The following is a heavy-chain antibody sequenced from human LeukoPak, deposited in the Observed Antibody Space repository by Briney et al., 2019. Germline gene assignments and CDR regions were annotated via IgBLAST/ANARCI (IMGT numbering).Heavy chain of an antibody. CDR1: GGSISSGSYY. Sequence: PSQTLSLTCTVSGGSISSGSYYWSWIRQPAGKGLEWIGRIYSSGSTNYNPSLKSRVTISVDTSKTQFSLKLSSVTAADTAVYYCARRTATTRYMDVWGKGTTVTVSS. V-gene: IGHV4-61*02. D-gene: IGHD2-21*02. CDR3: ARRTATTRYMDV. CDR2: IYSSGST. J-gene: IGHJ6*03.